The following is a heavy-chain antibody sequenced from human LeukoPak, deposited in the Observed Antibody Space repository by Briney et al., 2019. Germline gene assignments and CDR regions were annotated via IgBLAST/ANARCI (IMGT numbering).Heavy chain of an antibody. CDR1: GGSFSGYY. CDR3: ARDRTRVHCSSTSCVSYVRNWFDP. V-gene: IGHV4-34*01. D-gene: IGHD2-2*01. CDR2: INHSGST. Sequence: PSETLSLTCAVYGGSFSGYYWSWIRQPPGKGLEWIGEINHSGSTNYNPSLKSRVTISVDTSKNQFSLKLSPVTAADTAVYYCARDRTRVHCSSTSCVSYVRNWFDPWGQGTLVTVSS. J-gene: IGHJ5*02.